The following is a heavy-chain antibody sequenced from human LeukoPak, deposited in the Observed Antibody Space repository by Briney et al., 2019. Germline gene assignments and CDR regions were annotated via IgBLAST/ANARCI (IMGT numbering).Heavy chain of an antibody. CDR3: ARDTGVPKGMDV. D-gene: IGHD3-3*01. V-gene: IGHV4-31*03. Sequence: PSQTLSLTCTVSGGSISSGGYYWSWIRQHPGKGLEWIGYIYYSGSTYYNPSLKSRLTISVDTSKNQFSLKLSSVTAADTAVYYCARDTGVPKGMDVWGQGTTVTVSS. J-gene: IGHJ6*02. CDR2: IYYSGST. CDR1: GGSISSGGYY.